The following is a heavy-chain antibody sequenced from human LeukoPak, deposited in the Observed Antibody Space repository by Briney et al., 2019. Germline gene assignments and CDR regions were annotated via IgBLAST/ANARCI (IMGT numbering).Heavy chain of an antibody. D-gene: IGHD3-3*01. CDR2: MSGSGYYT. J-gene: IGHJ6*03. CDR1: GFAFSNFA. CDR3: AKMEGQRLYDYCMDV. V-gene: IGHV3-23*01. Sequence: GGSLRLSCAASGFAFSNFAMSWVRQASGKGLEWVSAMSGSGYYTYYVESVKGRFTISRDNSKNTLYLHMNSLRADGTAVYYCAKMEGQRLYDYCMDVWGRGTTVTVSS.